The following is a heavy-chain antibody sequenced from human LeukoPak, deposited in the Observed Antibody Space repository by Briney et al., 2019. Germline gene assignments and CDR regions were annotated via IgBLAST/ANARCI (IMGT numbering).Heavy chain of an antibody. J-gene: IGHJ6*03. CDR1: GYTFTSYG. CDR2: MNPNSGNT. CDR3: ARGPGSGDHMDV. V-gene: IGHV1-8*03. D-gene: IGHD3-10*01. Sequence: ASVKVSCKASGYTFTSYGINWVRQATGQGLEWMGWMNPNSGNTGYAQKFQGRVTITRNTSISTAYMELSSLRSEDTAVYYCARGPGSGDHMDVWGKGTTVTVSS.